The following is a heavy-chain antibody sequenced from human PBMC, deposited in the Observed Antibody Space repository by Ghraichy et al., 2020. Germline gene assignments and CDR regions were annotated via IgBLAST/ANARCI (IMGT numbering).Heavy chain of an antibody. Sequence: GESLNISCKVSGYTLTELSMHWVRQAPGKGLEWMGGFDPEDGETIYAQKFQGRVTMTEDTSTDTAYMELSSLRSEDTAVYYCATVRAAIFGVVIVGDAFDIWGQGTMVTVSS. CDR3: ATVRAAIFGVVIVGDAFDI. CDR1: GYTLTELS. D-gene: IGHD3-3*01. CDR2: FDPEDGET. V-gene: IGHV1-24*01. J-gene: IGHJ3*02.